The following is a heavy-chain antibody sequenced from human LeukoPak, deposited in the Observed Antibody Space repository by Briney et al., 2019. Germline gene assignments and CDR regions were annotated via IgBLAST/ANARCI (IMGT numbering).Heavy chain of an antibody. D-gene: IGHD5-24*01. CDR2: ISGSGGST. J-gene: IGHJ4*02. CDR1: GFTFSSYA. Sequence: PGVSLRLSCAASGFTFSSYAMSWVRQAPGKGLEWVSAISGSGGSTYYADSVKGRFTISRDNSKNTLYLQMNSLRAEDTAVYYCAKDGDGYNSHFDYWGQGTLVTVSS. CDR3: AKDGDGYNSHFDY. V-gene: IGHV3-23*01.